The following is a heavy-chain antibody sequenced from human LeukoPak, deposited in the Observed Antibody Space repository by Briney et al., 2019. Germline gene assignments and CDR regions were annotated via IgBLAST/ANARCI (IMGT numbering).Heavy chain of an antibody. CDR1: GFTFSSYD. CDR2: IGTAGDT. J-gene: IGHJ4*02. V-gene: IGHV3-13*01. CDR3: ASGSPYSSSLY. D-gene: IGHD6-6*01. Sequence: GGSLRLSCAASGFTFSSYDMHWVRQATGKGLEWVSAIGTAGDTYYPGSVKGRFTISRENAKNSLYLQMNSLRAGDTAVYYCASGSPYSSSLYWGQGTLVTVSS.